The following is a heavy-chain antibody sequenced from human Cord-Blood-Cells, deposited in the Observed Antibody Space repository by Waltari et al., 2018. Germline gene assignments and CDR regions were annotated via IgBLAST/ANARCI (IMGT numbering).Heavy chain of an antibody. CDR1: GFTFSSYW. CDR2: IKQDGSEK. J-gene: IGHJ4*02. Sequence: EVQLVESGGGLVQPGGSLRLSCAASGFTFSSYWMSWVRQAPGEGMEWVAKIKQDGSEKYYVDSVKGRFTISRDNAKNSLYLQMNSLRAEDTAVYYCAREGMGGGFDYWGQGTLVTVSS. D-gene: IGHD3-16*01. CDR3: AREGMGGGFDY. V-gene: IGHV3-7*01.